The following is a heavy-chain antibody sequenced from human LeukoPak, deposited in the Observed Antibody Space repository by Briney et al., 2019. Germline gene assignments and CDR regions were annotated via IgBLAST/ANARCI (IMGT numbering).Heavy chain of an antibody. CDR2: ISGSGGST. V-gene: IGHV3-23*01. CDR3: AKTIRGSAYYYGSGSYYNDY. D-gene: IGHD3-10*01. Sequence: PGGSLRLSCAASGFTFSSYAMSWVRQAPGKGLEWVSAISGSGGSTYYADSVKGRFTISRDNSKNTLYLQMNSLRAEDTAVYYCAKTIRGSAYYYGSGSYYNDYWGQGTLVTVSS. CDR1: GFTFSSYA. J-gene: IGHJ4*02.